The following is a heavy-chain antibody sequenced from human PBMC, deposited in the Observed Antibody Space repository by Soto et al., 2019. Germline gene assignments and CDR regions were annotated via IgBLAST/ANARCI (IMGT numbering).Heavy chain of an antibody. CDR2: IYPGDSDT. V-gene: IGHV5-51*01. Sequence: GESLKISCKGSGYSFTSYWIGWVRQMPGKGLEWMGIIYPGDSDTRYSPSFQDQVTISADKSISTAYLQWSSLKAPDTAMYYCARQGCSGGSCYPIGYYYYGMDVWGQGTTVTVSS. D-gene: IGHD2-15*01. CDR1: GYSFTSYW. CDR3: ARQGCSGGSCYPIGYYYYGMDV. J-gene: IGHJ6*02.